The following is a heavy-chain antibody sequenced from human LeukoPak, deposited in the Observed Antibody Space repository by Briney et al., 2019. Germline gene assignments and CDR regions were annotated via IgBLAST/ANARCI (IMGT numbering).Heavy chain of an antibody. Sequence: GGSLRLSCAASGFTFSRYGMHWVRQAPGKGLEWVAVISTDGSQKFYADSVKGRFTVPRDNSKNTLYLQMSSLTAEDTAVYYCAKVVVAGTHYFDYWGQGTLVTVSP. CDR1: GFTFSRYG. CDR3: AKVVVAGTHYFDY. V-gene: IGHV3-30*18. J-gene: IGHJ4*02. D-gene: IGHD6-19*01. CDR2: ISTDGSQK.